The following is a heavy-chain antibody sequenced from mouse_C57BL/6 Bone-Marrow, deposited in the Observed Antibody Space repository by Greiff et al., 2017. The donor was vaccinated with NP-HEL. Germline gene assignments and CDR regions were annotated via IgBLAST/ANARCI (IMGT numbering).Heavy chain of an antibody. V-gene: IGHV5-4*03. J-gene: IGHJ2*01. CDR3: ARGAPHYYGSSFYYFDY. D-gene: IGHD1-1*01. CDR2: ISDGGSYT. Sequence: EVKLVESGGGLVKPGGSLKLSCAASGFTFSSYAMSWVRQTPEKRLEWVATISDGGSYTYYPDNVKGRFTISRDNAKNNLYLQMSHLKSEDTAMYYCARGAPHYYGSSFYYFDYWGQGTTLTVSS. CDR1: GFTFSSYA.